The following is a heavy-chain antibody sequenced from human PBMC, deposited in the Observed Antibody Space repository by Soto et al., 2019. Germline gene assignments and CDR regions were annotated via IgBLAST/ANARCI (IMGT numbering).Heavy chain of an antibody. D-gene: IGHD6-13*01. CDR2: INAGNGNT. CDR1: GYTFTSYA. CDR3: ARTSSSSWFWFDP. Sequence: ASVKASCKASGYTFTSYAIHWVRQAPGQRLEWMGWINAGNGNTQYSQKFQGRVTITRDTSASTAYMELSSLRSEDTAVYYCARTSSSSWFWFDPWGQGTLVTVSS. J-gene: IGHJ5*02. V-gene: IGHV1-3*01.